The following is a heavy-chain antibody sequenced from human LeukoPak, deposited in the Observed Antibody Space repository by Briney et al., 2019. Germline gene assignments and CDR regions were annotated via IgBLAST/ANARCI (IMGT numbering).Heavy chain of an antibody. CDR1: GGSISSGDYY. J-gene: IGHJ4*02. Sequence: KASETLSLTCTVSGGSISSGDYYWSWIRQPPGKGLEWIGYIYYSGSTNYNPSLKSRVTISVDTSKNQFSLKLSSVTAADTAVYYCAREYSSSSGPFDYWGQGTLVTVSS. D-gene: IGHD6-13*01. V-gene: IGHV4-61*08. CDR2: IYYSGST. CDR3: AREYSSSSGPFDY.